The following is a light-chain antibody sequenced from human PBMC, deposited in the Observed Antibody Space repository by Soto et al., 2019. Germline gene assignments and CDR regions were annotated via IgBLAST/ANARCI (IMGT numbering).Light chain of an antibody. CDR1: QSSSNW. CDR2: DVS. J-gene: IGKJ1*01. V-gene: IGKV1-5*01. CDR3: QQFDRYSWT. Sequence: DIQMTQSPSTLSASLGERVTITCRASQSSSNWMAWYQQKPGKAPRLLIYDVSSLESGVPSRFSGSASGTEFILTISSLQPDDFATYYCQQFDRYSWTFGQGTTVEMK.